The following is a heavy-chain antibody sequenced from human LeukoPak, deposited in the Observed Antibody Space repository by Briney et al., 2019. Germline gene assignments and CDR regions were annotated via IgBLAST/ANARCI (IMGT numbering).Heavy chain of an antibody. CDR1: GFTFDDYA. CDR3: ARNAGPRYYDFWSGYYTLDY. J-gene: IGHJ4*02. D-gene: IGHD3-3*01. CDR2: ISWNSGSI. Sequence: GGSLRLSCAASGFTFDDYAMHWVRQAPGKGLEWVSGISWNSGSIGYVDSVKGRFTISRDNAKNSLYLQMNSLRAEDTAVYYCARNAGPRYYDFWSGYYTLDYWGQGTLVTVSS. V-gene: IGHV3-9*01.